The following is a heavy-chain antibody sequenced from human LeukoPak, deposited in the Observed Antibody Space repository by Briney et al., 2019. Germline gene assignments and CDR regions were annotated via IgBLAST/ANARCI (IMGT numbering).Heavy chain of an antibody. CDR1: GFSFSYNA. D-gene: IGHD3-22*01. CDR3: ARKGSSGYYYHFDY. V-gene: IGHV3-23*01. CDR2: ISGSGGNT. J-gene: IGHJ4*02. Sequence: GGSLRLSCAASGFSFSYNAMTWVRQSPGKGLEWVSAISGSGGNTYYADSVKGRFTISRDNSKNTLFLQMTSLRAEDTAVYYCARKGSSGYYYHFDYWGQGTLVTVSS.